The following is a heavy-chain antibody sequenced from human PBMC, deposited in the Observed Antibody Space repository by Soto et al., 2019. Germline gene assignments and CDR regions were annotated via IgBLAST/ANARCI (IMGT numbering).Heavy chain of an antibody. CDR2: IKSKTDGGTT. J-gene: IGHJ4*02. CDR3: KGDLAYADYDFDY. V-gene: IGHV3-15*01. Sequence: PGGSLRLSCAASGFTFSNAWMSWVRQAPGKGLEWVGRIKSKTDGGTTDYAAPVKGRFTISRDDSKNTLYLQMNSLKTEDTAVYYCKGDLAYADYDFDYWGQGTLVTVTS. D-gene: IGHD4-17*01. CDR1: GFTFSNAW.